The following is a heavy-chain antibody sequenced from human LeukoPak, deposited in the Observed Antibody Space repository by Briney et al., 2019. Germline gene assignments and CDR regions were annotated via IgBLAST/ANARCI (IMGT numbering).Heavy chain of an antibody. J-gene: IGHJ4*02. D-gene: IGHD3-9*01. CDR3: AKDMARYFDWLRFGY. CDR2: ISWNSGSI. V-gene: IGHV3-9*01. CDR1: GFTFDDYA. Sequence: PGGSLRLSCAASGFTFDDYAMHWVRQAPGKGLEWVSGISWNSGSIGYADSVKGRFTISRDNAKNSLYLQMNSLRAEDTALYYCAKDMARYFDWLRFGYWGQGTLVTVSS.